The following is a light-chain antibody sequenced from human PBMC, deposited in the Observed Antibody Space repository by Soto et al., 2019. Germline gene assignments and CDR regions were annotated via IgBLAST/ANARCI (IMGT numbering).Light chain of an antibody. V-gene: IGKV3-15*01. Sequence: IVLTQSPATLSVSPGERATLSCRASQSMSSNLAWYQQKPGQIPRLLIYDASTRAAGIPAGFSGSGSGTEFTLTISSLQSEDFAIYYCQQYNNWPLTFGGGTKVDIK. J-gene: IGKJ4*01. CDR1: QSMSSN. CDR2: DAS. CDR3: QQYNNWPLT.